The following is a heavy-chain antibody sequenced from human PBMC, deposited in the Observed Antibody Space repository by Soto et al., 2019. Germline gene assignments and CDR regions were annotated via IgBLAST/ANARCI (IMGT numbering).Heavy chain of an antibody. Sequence: PGGSLRLSCAASGFTFSSYAIHWVRQAPGKGLEWVAVISYDGSNKYYADSVKGRFTISRDNSKNTLYLQMNRLRAEDTAVYYCARDDLPEPVAGWWFDYWGQGTLVTVSS. CDR1: GFTFSSYA. V-gene: IGHV3-30-3*01. CDR2: ISYDGSNK. J-gene: IGHJ4*02. D-gene: IGHD6-19*01. CDR3: ARDDLPEPVAGWWFDY.